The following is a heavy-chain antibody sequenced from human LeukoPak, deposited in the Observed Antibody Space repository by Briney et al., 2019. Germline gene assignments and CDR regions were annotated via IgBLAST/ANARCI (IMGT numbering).Heavy chain of an antibody. CDR3: ARALRFDWNDPPYFDY. CDR1: GGPITGYY. Sequence: SETLSLTCTVFGGPITGYYWSWIRQPPGKGLEWIGYIYYSGSTNYNPSLKSRVTISVDTSKNQFSLKLSSVTAADTAVYYCARALRFDWNDPPYFDYWGQGTLVTVSS. CDR2: IYYSGST. J-gene: IGHJ4*02. D-gene: IGHD1-1*01. V-gene: IGHV4-59*01.